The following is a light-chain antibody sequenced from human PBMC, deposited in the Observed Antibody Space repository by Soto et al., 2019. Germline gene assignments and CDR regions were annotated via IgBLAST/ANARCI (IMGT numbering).Light chain of an antibody. Sequence: DIQMTQSPSTLSASVGDRVTITCRATQDIARVLGWYQQRPGNAPKILIFAASSLQSGVPSRFSGSGSGADFTLTINNLQPEDFATYYCQQAYSFPITFGQGTRLEIK. J-gene: IGKJ5*01. CDR2: AAS. CDR1: QDIARV. CDR3: QQAYSFPIT. V-gene: IGKV1-12*01.